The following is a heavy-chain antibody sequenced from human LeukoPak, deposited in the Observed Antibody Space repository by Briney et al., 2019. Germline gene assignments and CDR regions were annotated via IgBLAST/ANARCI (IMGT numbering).Heavy chain of an antibody. CDR3: ARDLRPANL. V-gene: IGHV1-2*02. Sequence: ASVKVSCKASGYTFTEHFIHWVRQAPGQGLQYMGWIHPASANTVYAQMFHGRVTLTRDTPATTTYMELSGLRSDDAAVYYCARDLRPANLWGQGTLVTVSS. J-gene: IGHJ4*02. CDR2: IHPASANT. D-gene: IGHD1-7*01. CDR1: GYTFTEHF.